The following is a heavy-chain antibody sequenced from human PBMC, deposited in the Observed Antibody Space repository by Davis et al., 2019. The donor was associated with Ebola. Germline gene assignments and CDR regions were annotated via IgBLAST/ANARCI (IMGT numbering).Heavy chain of an antibody. CDR1: GGSIISSSSY. CDR3: ASLRWYHARDY. D-gene: IGHD6-13*01. J-gene: IGHJ4*02. Sequence: MPSETLSLTCTVSGGSIISSSSYWGWIRQPPRKGLEWIGSIYYSGITYYNPSLKSRVTISVDTSKNQFSLKLSSVTAADTAVYYCASLRWYHARDYWGQGTLVTVSS. V-gene: IGHV4-39*07. CDR2: IYYSGIT.